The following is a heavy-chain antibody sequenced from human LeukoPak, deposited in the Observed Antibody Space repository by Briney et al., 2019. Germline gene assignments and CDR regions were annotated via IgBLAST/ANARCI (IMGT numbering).Heavy chain of an antibody. CDR1: GFTLGPYA. CDR2: INADGGRT. CDR3: GPWAFYHSLDV. D-gene: IGHD2/OR15-2a*01. Sequence: GGSLRLSCAASGFTLGPYAMHWVRQGPGKGLEWVAHINADGGRTFYADSVEGRFTISRDNSKDSLYLQMNSLTTDDTALYYCGPWAFYHSLDVWGQGTTVTVSS. J-gene: IGHJ6*02. V-gene: IGHV3-43*02.